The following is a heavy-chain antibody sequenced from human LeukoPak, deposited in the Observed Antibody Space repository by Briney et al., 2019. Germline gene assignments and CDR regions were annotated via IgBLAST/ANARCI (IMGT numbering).Heavy chain of an antibody. Sequence: SETLSLTCTVSGGSINSGDYYWSWIRQPPGKGLEWIGYIYYSGNTYYTPSLNSRVTIPVDTSKNQFSLKLNSVTAADTAVYYCAGPYSSGWPFDYWGQGTLVTVSS. J-gene: IGHJ4*02. V-gene: IGHV4-30-4*01. D-gene: IGHD6-19*01. CDR1: GGSINSGDYY. CDR3: AGPYSSGWPFDY. CDR2: IYYSGNT.